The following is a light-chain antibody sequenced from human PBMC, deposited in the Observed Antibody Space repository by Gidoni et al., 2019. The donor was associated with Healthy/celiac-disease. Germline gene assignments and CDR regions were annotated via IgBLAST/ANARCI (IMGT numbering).Light chain of an antibody. CDR3: YSAADNNRV. Sequence: SYELTQPSSVSVSPGQTARITCSGDVLAKKKYARWFQQKPGQAPVLAIYNDRERPSGIPERFSGSSSGTTVTLTISGAQVEDEADYYCYSAADNNRVFGGGTKLTVL. V-gene: IGLV3-27*01. CDR1: VLAKKKY. CDR2: NDR. J-gene: IGLJ3*02.